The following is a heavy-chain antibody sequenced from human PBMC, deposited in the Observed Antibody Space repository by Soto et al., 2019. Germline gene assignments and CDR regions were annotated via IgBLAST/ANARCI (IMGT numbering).Heavy chain of an antibody. CDR2: MNPNSGNT. CDR1: GYTFTSYD. CDR3: ARGGPRRLVYSSSWYDGDY. V-gene: IGHV1-8*01. J-gene: IGHJ4*02. Sequence: QVQLVQSGAEVKKPGASVKVSCKASGYTFTSYDINWVRQATGQGLEWMGWMNPNSGNTGYAQKFQGRVTMTRNTSISTAYMELSSLRSEDTAVYYCARGGPRRLVYSSSWYDGDYWGQGTLVTVSS. D-gene: IGHD6-13*01.